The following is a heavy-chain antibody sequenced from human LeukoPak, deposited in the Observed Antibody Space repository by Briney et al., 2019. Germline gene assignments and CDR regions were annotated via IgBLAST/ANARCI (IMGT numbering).Heavy chain of an antibody. CDR3: ARSQNYYGSGDY. CDR1: GDSVSNGNYY. V-gene: IGHV4-61*03. Sequence: PSETLSLTCTVSGDSVSNGNYYWSWLRQPPGKALEWIGYIYYTGKTYYNPSLEGRVTILVDTSRNHFSVKLSSVTAADTAVYYCARSQNYYGSGDYWSREPWSPSPQ. D-gene: IGHD3-10*01. CDR2: IYYTGKT. J-gene: IGHJ4*02.